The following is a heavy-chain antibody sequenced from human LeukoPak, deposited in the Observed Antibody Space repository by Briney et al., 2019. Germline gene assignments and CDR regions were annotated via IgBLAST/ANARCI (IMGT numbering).Heavy chain of an antibody. Sequence: SETLPLTCAVSGGSISSGGYSWSWVRQPPGKGLEWIGYIYHSGSTYYNPSLKSRVTISVDRSKNQFSLELSSVTAADTAVYYCARGYSQYQLLWYNWFDPWGQGTLVTVSS. CDR3: ARGYSQYQLLWYNWFDP. V-gene: IGHV4-30-2*01. D-gene: IGHD2-2*01. J-gene: IGHJ5*02. CDR2: IYHSGST. CDR1: GGSISSGGYS.